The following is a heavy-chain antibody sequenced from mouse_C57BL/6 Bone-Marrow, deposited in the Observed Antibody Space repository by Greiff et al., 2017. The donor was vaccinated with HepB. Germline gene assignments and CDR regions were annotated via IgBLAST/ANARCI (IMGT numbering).Heavy chain of an antibody. V-gene: IGHV14-4*01. J-gene: IGHJ2*01. CDR3: TTDGSYFDY. CDR2: IDPENGDT. CDR1: GFNIKDDY. Sequence: VQLQQSGAELVRPGASVKLSCTASGFNIKDDYMHWVKQRPEQGLEWIGWIDPENGDTEYASKFQGKATITADTSYTPAYLQLSSLTSEDTAVYYCTTDGSYFDYWGQGTTLTVSS.